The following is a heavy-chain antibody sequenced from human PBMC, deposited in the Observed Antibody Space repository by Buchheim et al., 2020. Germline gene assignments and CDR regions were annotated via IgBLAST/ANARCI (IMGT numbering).Heavy chain of an antibody. J-gene: IGHJ6*02. V-gene: IGHV3-30*18. CDR3: AKDRGSSWAGGGMDV. CDR1: GFTFSSYG. Sequence: QVQLVESGGGVVQPGRSLRLSCAASGFTFSSYGMHWVRQAPGKGLEWVAVISYDGSNKYYADSVKGRFTISRDNSKNTLYLQMNSLRAEDTAVYYCAKDRGSSWAGGGMDVWGQGTT. D-gene: IGHD6-13*01. CDR2: ISYDGSNK.